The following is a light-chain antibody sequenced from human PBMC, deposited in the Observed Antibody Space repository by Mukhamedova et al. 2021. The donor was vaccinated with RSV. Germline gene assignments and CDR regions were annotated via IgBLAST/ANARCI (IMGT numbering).Light chain of an antibody. Sequence: WYQRRVHGKAPKLLIYKASNLQSGVPSRFSGSGSGTEFTLTISSLQPDDFATYFCQQYITYWTFGQGAKVEIK. V-gene: IGKV1-5*03. CDR2: KAS. J-gene: IGKJ1*01. CDR3: QQYITYWT.